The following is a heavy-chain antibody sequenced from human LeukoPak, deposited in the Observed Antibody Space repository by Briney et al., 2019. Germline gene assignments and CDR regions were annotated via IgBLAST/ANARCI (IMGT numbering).Heavy chain of an antibody. D-gene: IGHD3-10*01. CDR3: AKASGSPYYFDY. V-gene: IGHV3-23*01. CDR1: GFTFSNFA. J-gene: IGHJ4*02. CDR2: ISANGGAT. Sequence: GGSLRLSCAASGFTFSNFAMSCVRQAPGKGLECVSLISANGGATYYADSVKGRFTISRDNSKSTLYLQMNSLRADDTAVYYYAKASGSPYYFDYWGQGTLVTVSS.